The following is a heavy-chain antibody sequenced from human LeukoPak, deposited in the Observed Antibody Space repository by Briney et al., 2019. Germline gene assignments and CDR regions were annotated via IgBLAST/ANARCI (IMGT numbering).Heavy chain of an antibody. CDR1: GGSISSGGYY. V-gene: IGHV4-30-2*01. CDR2: IHHSGST. CDR3: ARVIGQDIVVVPARKQPNYYYYMDV. Sequence: SETLSLTCTVSGGSISSGGYYWSWIRQPPGKGLEWIGYIHHSGSTYYNPSLKSRVTISVDRSKNQFSLKLSSVTAADTAVYYCARVIGQDIVVVPARKQPNYYYYMDVWGKGDHGHRLL. D-gene: IGHD2-2*01. J-gene: IGHJ6*03.